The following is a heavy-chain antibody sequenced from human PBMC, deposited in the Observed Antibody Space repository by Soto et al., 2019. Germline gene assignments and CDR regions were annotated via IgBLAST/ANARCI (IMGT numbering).Heavy chain of an antibody. CDR3: ARLLPSGSYYNPSYNWFDP. Sequence: KPSETLSLTCTVSGGSISSSSYYWGWIRQPPGKGLEWIGSIYYSGSTYYNPSLKSRVTISVDTSKNQFSLKLSSVTAADTAVYYCARLLPSGSYYNPSYNWFDPWGQGALVTVSS. V-gene: IGHV4-39*01. CDR2: IYYSGST. CDR1: GGSISSSSYY. J-gene: IGHJ5*02. D-gene: IGHD3-10*01.